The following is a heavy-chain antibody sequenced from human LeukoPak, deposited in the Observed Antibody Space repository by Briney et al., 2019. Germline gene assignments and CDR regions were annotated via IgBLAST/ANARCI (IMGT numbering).Heavy chain of an antibody. CDR1: GFTFSTYS. D-gene: IGHD6-25*01. CDR3: ARDFSSGSI. J-gene: IGHJ3*02. CDR2: ITPSGSYI. Sequence: PGGSLRLSCAASGFTFSTYSMNWVRQAPGKGLEWVSPITPSGSYIYYATSVKGRFTISRDNAKKSLYLQMNSLRAEDTAVYYCARDFSSGSIWGQGTMVTVSS. V-gene: IGHV3-21*01.